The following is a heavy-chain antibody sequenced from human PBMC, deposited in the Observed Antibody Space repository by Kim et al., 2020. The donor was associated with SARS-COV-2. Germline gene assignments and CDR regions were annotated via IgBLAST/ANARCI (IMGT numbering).Heavy chain of an antibody. D-gene: IGHD3-10*01. J-gene: IGHJ4*02. Sequence: NTNYAQKLQGRVTMTTDTSTSTAYMELRSLRSDDTAVYYCARNSGDYGINWGQGTLVTVSS. CDR3: ARNSGDYGIN. V-gene: IGHV1-18*01. CDR2: NT.